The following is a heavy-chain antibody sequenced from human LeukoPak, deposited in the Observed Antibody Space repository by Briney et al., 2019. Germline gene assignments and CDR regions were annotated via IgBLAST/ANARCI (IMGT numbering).Heavy chain of an antibody. J-gene: IGHJ4*02. Sequence: GRSLRLSCAASGFTFDDYAMHWVRQAPGKGLEWVSGISWNSGSIGYADSVKGRFTVSRDNAKNSLYLQMNSLRAEDTALYYCAKAVRGVIGVYFDYWGQGTLVTASS. D-gene: IGHD3-10*01. V-gene: IGHV3-9*01. CDR3: AKAVRGVIGVYFDY. CDR1: GFTFDDYA. CDR2: ISWNSGSI.